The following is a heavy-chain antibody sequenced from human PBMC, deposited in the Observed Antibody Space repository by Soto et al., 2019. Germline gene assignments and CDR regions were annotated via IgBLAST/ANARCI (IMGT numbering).Heavy chain of an antibody. CDR1: GYTFTSYY. Sequence: ASVKVSCKASGYTFTSYYMHWVRQAPGQGLEWMGWISGYNGNTNYAQKFQGRVTMTTDTSTSTAYMELRSLRSDDTAVYYCVRDLYMAVAGTGYFLHWGQGTLVTVSS. J-gene: IGHJ1*01. CDR2: ISGYNGNT. V-gene: IGHV1-18*04. CDR3: VRDLYMAVAGTGYFLH. D-gene: IGHD6-19*01.